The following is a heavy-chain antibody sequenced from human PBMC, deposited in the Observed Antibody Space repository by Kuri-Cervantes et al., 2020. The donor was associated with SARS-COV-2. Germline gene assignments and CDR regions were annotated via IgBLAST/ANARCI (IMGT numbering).Heavy chain of an antibody. Sequence: LSLTCAASGFTFSSYEMNWVRQAPGKGLEWVSYISSSGSTIYYADSVKGRFTISRDNAKNSLYLQMNSLRAEDTAVYYCARAYGDYGDAFDIWGQGTMVTVSS. CDR2: ISSSGSTI. D-gene: IGHD4-17*01. V-gene: IGHV3-48*03. CDR1: GFTFSSYE. CDR3: ARAYGDYGDAFDI. J-gene: IGHJ3*02.